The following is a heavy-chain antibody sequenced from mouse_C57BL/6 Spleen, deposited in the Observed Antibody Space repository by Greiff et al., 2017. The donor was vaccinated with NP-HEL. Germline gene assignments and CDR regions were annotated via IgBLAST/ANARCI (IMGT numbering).Heavy chain of an antibody. CDR2: INPNNGGT. CDR3: ARVGISNYLDY. CDR1: GYTFTDYN. J-gene: IGHJ2*01. V-gene: IGHV1-22*01. Sequence: VQLQQSGPELVKPGASVKMSCKASGYTFTDYNMHWVKQSHGKSLEWIGYINPNNGGTSYNQKFKGKATLTVNKYSSTAYMELRSLTSEDYAVYYCARVGISNYLDYWGQGTTLTVSS. D-gene: IGHD1-1*01.